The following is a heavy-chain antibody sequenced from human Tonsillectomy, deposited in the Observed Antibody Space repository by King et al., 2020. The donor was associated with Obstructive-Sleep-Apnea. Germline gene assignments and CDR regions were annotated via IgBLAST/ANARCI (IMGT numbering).Heavy chain of an antibody. CDR3: AKDNRSGWDPTVSHI. Sequence: VQLVESGGGLVQPGRSLRLSCAASGFTFGDYAMHWVRQAPGKGLEWVSSITWNSGSIAYADSVRGRFTISRDNARNSMYLQMNSLRAEDTALYYCAKDNRSGWDPTVSHIWGQGTMVTVSS. J-gene: IGHJ3*02. V-gene: IGHV3-9*01. CDR2: ITWNSGSI. CDR1: GFTFGDYA. D-gene: IGHD6-19*01.